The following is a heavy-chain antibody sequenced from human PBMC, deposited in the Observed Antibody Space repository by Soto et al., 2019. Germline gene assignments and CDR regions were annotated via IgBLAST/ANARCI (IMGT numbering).Heavy chain of an antibody. V-gene: IGHV4-4*07. CDR3: ERRLGVSDYGGNSVYWFEP. J-gene: IGHJ5*02. CDR2: IYTSGST. CDR1: VFSIIIYY. Sequence: SWTXSPTGTVSVFSIIIYYLIWIGHPAGKGRECIGRIYTSGSTNYNPSLKSRVTMSVDTSKSQFYLKLSSVTAADTAVYYCERRLGVSDYGGNSVYWFEPWGQGTLVTVYS. D-gene: IGHD4-17*01.